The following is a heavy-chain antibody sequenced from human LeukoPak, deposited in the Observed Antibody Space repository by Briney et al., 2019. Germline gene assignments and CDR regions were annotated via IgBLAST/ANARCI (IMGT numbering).Heavy chain of an antibody. Sequence: GESLRLSCTASGSTFSTYPMTWVRQAPGQGLEWVSAISGNSVTIYYADSVKGRFTISRDNSKNTLYLQMYSLRAEDTAVYYCAKILSGTYSFDLWGQGTLVTVSS. CDR1: GSTFSTYP. V-gene: IGHV3-23*01. D-gene: IGHD1-26*01. J-gene: IGHJ4*02. CDR3: AKILSGTYSFDL. CDR2: ISGNSVTI.